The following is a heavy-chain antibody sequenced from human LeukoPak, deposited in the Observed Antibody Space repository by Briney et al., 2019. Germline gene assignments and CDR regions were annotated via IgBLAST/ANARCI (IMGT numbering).Heavy chain of an antibody. J-gene: IGHJ3*02. D-gene: IGHD3-10*01. CDR3: AREALMVRGVKSAFDI. CDR1: GYTFTSYG. Sequence: ASVRVSCKASGYTFTSYGISWVRQAPGQGLEWMGWISAYNGNTNYAQKLQGRVTMTTDTSTSTAYMELRSLRSDDTAVYYCAREALMVRGVKSAFDIWGQGTVVTVSS. CDR2: ISAYNGNT. V-gene: IGHV1-18*01.